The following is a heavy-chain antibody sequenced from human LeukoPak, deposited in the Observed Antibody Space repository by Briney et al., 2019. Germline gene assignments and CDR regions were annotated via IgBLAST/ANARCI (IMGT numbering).Heavy chain of an antibody. D-gene: IGHD6-19*01. Sequence: GRSLRLSCAASGFTFSSYAMHWVRQAPGKGLEWVAVISYDESNKYYADSVKGRFTISRDNSKNTLYLQMNSLRAEDTAVYYCAKDHGAVAGPGGFDYWGQGTLVTVSS. CDR1: GFTFSSYA. J-gene: IGHJ4*02. V-gene: IGHV3-30*04. CDR3: AKDHGAVAGPGGFDY. CDR2: ISYDESNK.